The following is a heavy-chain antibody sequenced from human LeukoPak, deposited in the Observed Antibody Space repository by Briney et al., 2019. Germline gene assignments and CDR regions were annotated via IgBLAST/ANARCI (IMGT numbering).Heavy chain of an antibody. CDR2: IYPGNFDT. J-gene: IGHJ3*02. CDR3: ASPNTRRSSLYFFDI. D-gene: IGHD3-9*01. Sequence: PGESLKISCKDSGDSFSSKWLGWVRQMPGKGLEWMGIIYPGNFDTRYSPSFQGHVTISVDKSINTAYLQWSSLKASDTARYYCASPNTRRSSLYFFDIWGQGTMVTASS. V-gene: IGHV5-51*01. CDR1: GDSFSSKW.